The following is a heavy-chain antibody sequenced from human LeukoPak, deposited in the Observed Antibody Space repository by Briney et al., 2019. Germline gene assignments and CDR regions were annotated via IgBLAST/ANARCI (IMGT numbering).Heavy chain of an antibody. D-gene: IGHD3-10*01. CDR1: GFTFSTYG. Sequence: HPGGSLRLSCAASGFTFSTYGIHWVRQAPGKGLEWVAFIRYDGSNKYYADSVKGRFTISRDNSKNTLYLQMNSLRAEDTAVYFCAQDGASYFSGSGRYSSSRDRRGYFQHWGQGTLVTVSS. J-gene: IGHJ1*01. V-gene: IGHV3-30*02. CDR3: AQDGASYFSGSGRYSSSRDRRGYFQH. CDR2: IRYDGSNK.